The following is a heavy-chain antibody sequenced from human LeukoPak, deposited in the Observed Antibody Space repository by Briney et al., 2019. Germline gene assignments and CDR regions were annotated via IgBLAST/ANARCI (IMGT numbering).Heavy chain of an antibody. V-gene: IGHV1-18*01. CDR3: ANGGGYNYGFHY. J-gene: IGHJ4*02. Sequence: GASVKVSCKASGYTFTSYGISWVRQPPGKGLGWMGWISAYNGNTNYAQKLQGRVTMTTDTSASTAYMEMSSLRSEDTAVYYCANGGGYNYGFHYWGQGTLVTVSS. CDR1: GYTFTSYG. CDR2: ISAYNGNT. D-gene: IGHD5-18*01.